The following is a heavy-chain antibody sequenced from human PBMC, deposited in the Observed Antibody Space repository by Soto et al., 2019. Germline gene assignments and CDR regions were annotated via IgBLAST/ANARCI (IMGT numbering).Heavy chain of an antibody. CDR1: GYTFTSYG. CDR3: AGASGRSFCFAP. D-gene: IGHD1-26*01. V-gene: IGHV1-18*01. Sequence: QVQLVQSGAEVKKPGASVKVSCKASGYTFTSYGISWVRQAPGQGLEWMGWISAYNGNTNYAQKLQGRVTMTTDTPGKNAYRGWGGLSWDDRPVYACAGASGRSFCFAPGGQEPRVPVSP. J-gene: IGHJ5*02. CDR2: ISAYNGNT.